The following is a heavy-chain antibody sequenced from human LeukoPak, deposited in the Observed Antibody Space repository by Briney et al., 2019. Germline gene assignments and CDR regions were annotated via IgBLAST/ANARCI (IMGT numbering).Heavy chain of an antibody. Sequence: PGGSLRLSCAASGFSLSGSCMHWVRQAPGKGLVWVSGIGPDGSDTTYADSVKGRFTISRDNSKNTLYLQMNSLRDEDAAVYQCTRVQEGRSGHMDVWGRGTTVTVSS. J-gene: IGHJ6*02. CDR2: IGPDGSDT. CDR1: GFSLSGSC. V-gene: IGHV3-74*01. CDR3: TRVQEGRSGHMDV. D-gene: IGHD2-8*02.